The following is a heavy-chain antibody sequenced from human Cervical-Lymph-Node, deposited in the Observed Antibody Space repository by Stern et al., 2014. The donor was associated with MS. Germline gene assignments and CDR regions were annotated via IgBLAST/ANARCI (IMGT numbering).Heavy chain of an antibody. J-gene: IGHJ6*02. V-gene: IGHV5-51*01. Sequence: EVQLVESGAEVKKPGESLKISCKGSGYSFTSYWIGWVRQMPGKGLEWMGIIYPGDSDTRYSPSFQGQVTISADKSISTAYLQWSSLKASDTAMYYCARLHDYGDYVGLNYYYGMDVWGQGTTVTVSS. D-gene: IGHD4-17*01. CDR3: ARLHDYGDYVGLNYYYGMDV. CDR2: IYPGDSDT. CDR1: GYSFTSYW.